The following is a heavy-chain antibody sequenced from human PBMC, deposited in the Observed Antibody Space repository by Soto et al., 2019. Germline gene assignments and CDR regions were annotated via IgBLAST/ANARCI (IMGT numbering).Heavy chain of an antibody. V-gene: IGHV4-31*03. CDR1: GGSISSGGYY. CDR2: IYYSGST. D-gene: IGHD6-6*01. Sequence: QVQLQESGPGLVKPSQTLSLTCTVSGGSISSGGYYWSWICQHPGKGLEWIGYIYYSGSTYYNPSLKSRVTISVDTSKNQFSLKLSSVTAADTAVYYCASSSIAEDSDWFDPWGQGTLVTVSS. J-gene: IGHJ5*02. CDR3: ASSSIAEDSDWFDP.